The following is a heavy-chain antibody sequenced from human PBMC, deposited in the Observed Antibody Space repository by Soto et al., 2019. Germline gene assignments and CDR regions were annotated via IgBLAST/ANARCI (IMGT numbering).Heavy chain of an antibody. CDR1: GGSISSGGYY. D-gene: IGHD6-19*01. Sequence: PSETLSLTCTVSGGSISSGGYYWSWIRQHPGKGLEWIGYIYYSGSTYYNPSLKSRVTISVDTSKNQFSLKLSSVTAADTAVYYCARQGLEWLVLLIGAFDIWGQGTMVTVSS. CDR3: ARQGLEWLVLLIGAFDI. V-gene: IGHV4-31*03. J-gene: IGHJ3*02. CDR2: IYYSGST.